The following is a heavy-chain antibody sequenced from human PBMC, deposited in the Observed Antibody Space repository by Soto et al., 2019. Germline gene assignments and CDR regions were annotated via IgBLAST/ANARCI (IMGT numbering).Heavy chain of an antibody. CDR2: IWYDGSNK. V-gene: IGHV3-33*01. Sequence: WCSLRLSFASSGFPFSSYGMHWGRQAPGKGLDWVAVIWYDGSNKDYADSVKGRFTISRDNSKNTLFLQMNNLRVDDTAVYYCASSINWGQGTLVTLSS. CDR1: GFPFSSYG. J-gene: IGHJ4*02. CDR3: ASSIN.